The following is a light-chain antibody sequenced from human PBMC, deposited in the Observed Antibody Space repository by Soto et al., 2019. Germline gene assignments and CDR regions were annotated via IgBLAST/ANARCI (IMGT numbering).Light chain of an antibody. Sequence: DIQMTQSPSSLSASVGDRVTITCQASQDISNYLNWYQQKQGKAPKLLIYDASNLETGVPSRFSGSGSRIDFTFTISSLQPEDIATYYCQQYDNLPPPITFGQGTRLEIK. CDR2: DAS. CDR1: QDISNY. CDR3: QQYDNLPPPIT. J-gene: IGKJ5*01. V-gene: IGKV1-33*01.